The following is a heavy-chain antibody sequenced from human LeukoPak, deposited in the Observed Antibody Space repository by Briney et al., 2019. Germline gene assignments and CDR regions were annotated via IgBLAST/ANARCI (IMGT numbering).Heavy chain of an antibody. CDR1: GYTFTSYG. D-gene: IGHD2-15*01. Sequence: KPGASVKVSCKASGYTFTSYGISWVRQAPGQGLEWMGWVSAYGDNTNYVQRIQGRVTMTTDTSTSTAYMELRSLRSDDTAVYYCARDCIGCHGFDFWGQGTLVTVSS. CDR3: ARDCIGCHGFDF. V-gene: IGHV1-18*01. CDR2: VSAYGDNT. J-gene: IGHJ4*02.